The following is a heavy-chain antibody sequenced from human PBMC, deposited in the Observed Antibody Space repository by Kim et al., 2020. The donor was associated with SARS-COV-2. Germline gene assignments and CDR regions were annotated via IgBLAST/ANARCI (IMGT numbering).Heavy chain of an antibody. V-gene: IGHV1-69*01. J-gene: IGHJ5*02. Sequence: KFQGRVTITADESTSTAYMELSSLRSEDTAVYYCARGDPDIVATISWFDPWGQGTLVTVSS. CDR3: ARGDPDIVATISWFDP. D-gene: IGHD5-12*01.